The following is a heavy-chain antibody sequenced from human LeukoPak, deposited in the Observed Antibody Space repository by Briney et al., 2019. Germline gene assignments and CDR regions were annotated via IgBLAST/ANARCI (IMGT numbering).Heavy chain of an antibody. D-gene: IGHD3-3*01. V-gene: IGHV1-69*05. Sequence: SVKVSCKVSGGTFSSYAISWVRQAPGQGLEWMGGIIPIFGTANYAQKFQGRVTITTDESTSTAYMELSSLRSEDTAVYYCARVGTHYDFWSGYHYWGQGTLVTVSS. J-gene: IGHJ4*02. CDR3: ARVGTHYDFWSGYHY. CDR2: IIPIFGTA. CDR1: GGTFSSYA.